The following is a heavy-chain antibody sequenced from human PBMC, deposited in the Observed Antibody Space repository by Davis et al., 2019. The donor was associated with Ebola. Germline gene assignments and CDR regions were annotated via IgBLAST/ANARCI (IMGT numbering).Heavy chain of an antibody. D-gene: IGHD5-18*01. V-gene: IGHV4-59*01. CDR3: ARVGRTAMVFDY. J-gene: IGHJ4*02. CDR1: GGSISVYY. Sequence: SETLSLTCTVSGGSISVYYWSWIRQPPGKGLEWIGFINYSGRSKYSPSLKSRVTISLDTSKNQFSLKLSSVTAADTAVYYCARVGRTAMVFDYWGQGTLVTVSS. CDR2: INYSGRS.